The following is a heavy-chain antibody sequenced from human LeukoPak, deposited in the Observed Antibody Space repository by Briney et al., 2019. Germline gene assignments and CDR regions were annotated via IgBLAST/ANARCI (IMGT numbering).Heavy chain of an antibody. D-gene: IGHD4-17*01. V-gene: IGHV1-69*02. CDR2: IIPILGIA. J-gene: IGHJ4*02. CDR1: GGTFSSYT. Sequence: ASVKVSCKASGGTFSSYTISWVRQAPGQGLEWMGRIIPILGIANYAQKFQGRVTITAEKSMSTAYMELSSLRSEDTAVYYCAGDYGDGWVYWGQGTLVTVSS. CDR3: AGDYGDGWVY.